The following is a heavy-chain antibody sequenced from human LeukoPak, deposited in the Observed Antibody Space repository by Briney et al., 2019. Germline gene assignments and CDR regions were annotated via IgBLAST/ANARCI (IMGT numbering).Heavy chain of an antibody. V-gene: IGHV3-23*01. CDR1: GFTFSSYA. CDR2: MSGSAGST. Sequence: GGSLRLSCAASGFTFSSYAMNWVRQAPEKGLEWVSSMSGSAGSTYYADSVEGRFTTSRDNSKNTLFLQMNSLRAEDTAVYFCAKEAVVGSTRSYFGYWGQGTLVTVSS. CDR3: AKEAVVGSTRSYFGY. J-gene: IGHJ4*02. D-gene: IGHD1-26*01.